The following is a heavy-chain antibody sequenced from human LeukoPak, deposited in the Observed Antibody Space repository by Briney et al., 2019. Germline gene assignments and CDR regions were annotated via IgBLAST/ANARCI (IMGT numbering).Heavy chain of an antibody. CDR1: GFTFSNAW. Sequence: PGGSLRLSCAASGFTFSNAWMSWVRQAPGKGLEWVGRIKSETDGGTTDYAAPVKGRFTISRDDSKNTLYLQMNSLKTEDTAVYYCTTADIAVAGTVELDYWGQGTLVTVSS. CDR2: IKSETDGGTT. V-gene: IGHV3-15*01. J-gene: IGHJ4*02. CDR3: TTADIAVAGTVELDY. D-gene: IGHD6-19*01.